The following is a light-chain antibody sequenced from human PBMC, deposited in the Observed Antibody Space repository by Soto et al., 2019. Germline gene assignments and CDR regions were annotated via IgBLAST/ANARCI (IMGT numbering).Light chain of an antibody. Sequence: EIVLTQFPLTLSLSPGDGATLSCMPSELVSGRFLAWYEQNPGRAPRLLIYGASDRPTGIPDRFSGRWAATDFTLTISRLEPDGTAAYYSQHYGSTPQTFGKGTKVDTK. CDR3: QHYGSTPQT. J-gene: IGKJ1*01. CDR1: ELVSGRF. CDR2: GAS. V-gene: IGKV3-20*01.